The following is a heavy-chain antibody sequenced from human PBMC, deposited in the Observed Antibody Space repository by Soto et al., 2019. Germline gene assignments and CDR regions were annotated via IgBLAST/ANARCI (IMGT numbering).Heavy chain of an antibody. CDR1: GFTFSDYY. J-gene: IGHJ4*02. Sequence: PGGSLRLSCAASGFTFSDYYMSWIRQAPGKGLEWVSYISYSSTIMNYADSVKGRFTISRDDADNSLYLQMNSLRVEDTAVYYCARDRLARGIPVAGRIDYWGQGALVPVSA. CDR3: ARDRLARGIPVAGRIDY. D-gene: IGHD6-19*01. CDR2: ISYSSTIM. V-gene: IGHV3-11*06.